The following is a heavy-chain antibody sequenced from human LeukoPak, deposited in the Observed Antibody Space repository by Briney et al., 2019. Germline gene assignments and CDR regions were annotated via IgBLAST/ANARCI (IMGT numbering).Heavy chain of an antibody. CDR2: IYYSGST. CDR1: GGSISSSSYY. D-gene: IGHD3-10*01. J-gene: IGHJ4*02. CDR3: ARSYGSGSSAGY. V-gene: IGHV4-39*01. Sequence: SETLSLTCTVSGGSISSSSYYWGWIRQPPGKGLEWIGSIYYSGSTYYNPSLKSRVTISVDTSKNQFSLKLSSVTAADTAVYYCARSYGSGSSAGYWGQGALVTVSS.